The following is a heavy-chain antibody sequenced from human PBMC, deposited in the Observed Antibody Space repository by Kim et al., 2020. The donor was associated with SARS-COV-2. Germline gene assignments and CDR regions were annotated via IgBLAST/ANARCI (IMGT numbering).Heavy chain of an antibody. V-gene: IGHV4-34*01. CDR3: ARVRSSGPPGRYYYYYYGMDV. CDR2: INHSGST. Sequence: SETLSLTCAVYGGSFSGYYWSWIRQPPGKGLEWIGEINHSGSTNYNPSLKSRVTISVDTSKNQFSLKLSSVTAADTAVYYCARVRSSGPPGRYYYYYYGMDVWGQGTTVTVSS. J-gene: IGHJ6*02. D-gene: IGHD6-19*01. CDR1: GGSFSGYY.